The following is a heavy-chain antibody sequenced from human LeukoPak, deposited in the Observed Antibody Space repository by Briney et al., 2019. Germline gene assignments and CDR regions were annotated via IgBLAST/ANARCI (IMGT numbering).Heavy chain of an antibody. Sequence: GASVKVSCKASGGTFSSYAISWVRQAPGQGLEWMGGIIPIFGTANYAQRFQGRVTITADESTSTAYMELSSLRSEDTAVYYCAPERGGYCTNGVCYRRYNWFDPWGQGTLVTVSS. CDR1: GGTFSSYA. D-gene: IGHD2-8*01. J-gene: IGHJ5*02. CDR3: APERGGYCTNGVCYRRYNWFDP. CDR2: IIPIFGTA. V-gene: IGHV1-69*13.